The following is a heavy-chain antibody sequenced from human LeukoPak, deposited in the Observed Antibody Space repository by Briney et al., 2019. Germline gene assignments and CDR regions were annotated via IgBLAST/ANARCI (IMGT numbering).Heavy chain of an antibody. CDR1: GGSIRSSSYS. CDR3: ARLYNSRECYSDY. D-gene: IGHD6-13*01. V-gene: IGHV4-39*01. Sequence: SETLSLTCTVSGGSIRSSSYSWGWIRQPPGKGLEWIGSIYYSGSTYYNPSLKSRVTISVDTSKNQFSLKLSSVTAADTAVYYCARLYNSRECYSDYWGQGTLVTVSS. J-gene: IGHJ4*02. CDR2: IYYSGST.